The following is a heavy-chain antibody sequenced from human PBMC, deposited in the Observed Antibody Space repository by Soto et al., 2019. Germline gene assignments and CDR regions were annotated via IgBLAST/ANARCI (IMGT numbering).Heavy chain of an antibody. Sequence: GGSLRLSCVASGFSITSFAMSWVRQAPGKGLEWASAISASGGSTYADSVKGRFTISRDNSKNTLYLQMNSLRVEDTAVYYCAKVLSSGSYSGALEYWGQGALVTVS. CDR1: GFSITSFA. J-gene: IGHJ4*02. CDR2: ISASGGST. D-gene: IGHD1-26*01. CDR3: AKVLSSGSYSGALEY. V-gene: IGHV3-23*01.